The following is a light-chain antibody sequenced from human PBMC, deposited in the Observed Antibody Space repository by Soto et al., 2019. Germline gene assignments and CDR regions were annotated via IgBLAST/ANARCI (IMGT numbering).Light chain of an antibody. CDR3: QQYAQRWT. CDR1: QKIDAN. Sequence: FEMTTSVASVSVSPRQSVTLSFRSSQKIDANLAWYQQRPGQSPRLLIYAASDRATGVPARFSGSGSGTEFTLTIDSLQSEDFAVYYCQQYAQRWTFGQGTKVDI. J-gene: IGKJ1*01. CDR2: AAS. V-gene: IGKV3-15*01.